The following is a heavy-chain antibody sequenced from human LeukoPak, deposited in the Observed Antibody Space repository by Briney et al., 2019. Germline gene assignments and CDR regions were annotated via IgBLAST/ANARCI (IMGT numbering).Heavy chain of an antibody. J-gene: IGHJ5*02. V-gene: IGHV1-2*02. D-gene: IGHD1-7*01. CDR2: INPNSGGT. CDR3: ARFITGTTLWFDP. CDR1: GYTFTGYY. Sequence: ASVKVSCKASGYTFTGYYMHWVRQAPGQGLEWMGWINPNSGGTNYAQKFQGRVTMTRDTSISTAYMELSRLRSDDTAVYYCARFITGTTLWFDPGGQGTLVTVSS.